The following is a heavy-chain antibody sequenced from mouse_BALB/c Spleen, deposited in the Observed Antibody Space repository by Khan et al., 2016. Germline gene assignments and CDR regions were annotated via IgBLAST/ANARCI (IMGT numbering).Heavy chain of an antibody. CDR2: INPSSGYT. D-gene: IGHD1-1*01. V-gene: IGHV1-4*01. Sequence: QVQLQQPGAELARPGASVKMSCKASGYIFTRYTMQWVKQRPGQGLEWIGYINPSSGYTDYNQKFKDKATLTADKSSSTAYMQLSSLTSEDSAVYYGARERAVVANFDYWGQGTTLTVSS. J-gene: IGHJ2*01. CDR1: GYIFTRYT. CDR3: ARERAVVANFDY.